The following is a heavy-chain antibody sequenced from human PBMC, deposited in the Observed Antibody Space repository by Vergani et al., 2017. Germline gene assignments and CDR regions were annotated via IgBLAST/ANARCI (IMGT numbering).Heavy chain of an antibody. D-gene: IGHD3-9*01. J-gene: IGHJ4*02. CDR1: GFTFGDYA. V-gene: IGHV3-49*03. CDR3: TRDRKLRDFDWLLGIIDY. Sequence: EVQLVESGGGLVQPGRSLRLSCTASGFTFGDYAMSWFRQAPGKGLEWVGFIRSKAYGGTTEYAASVKGRFTISRDDSKSIAYLQMNSLKTEDTAVYYCTRDRKLRDFDWLLGIIDYWGQGTLVTVSS. CDR2: IRSKAYGGTT.